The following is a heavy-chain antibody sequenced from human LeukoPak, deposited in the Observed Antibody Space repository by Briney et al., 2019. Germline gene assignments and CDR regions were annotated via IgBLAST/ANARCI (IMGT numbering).Heavy chain of an antibody. J-gene: IGHJ4*02. D-gene: IGHD2/OR15-2a*01. CDR2: INNSGST. CDR3: ARGGHLWQPFDY. V-gene: IGHV4-34*01. CDR1: GGSFSGYY. Sequence: SETLSLTCAVYGGSFSGYYWSWIRQPPGKGLEWIGEINNSGSTNYNPSLKSRVTISVDTSKNQFSLKLSSVTAADTAVYYCARGGHLWQPFDYWGQGTLVTVSS.